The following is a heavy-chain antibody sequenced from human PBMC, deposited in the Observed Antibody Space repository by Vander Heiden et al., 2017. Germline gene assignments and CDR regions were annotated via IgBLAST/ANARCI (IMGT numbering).Heavy chain of an antibody. V-gene: IGHV4-59*01. CDR1: AGSINSYY. Sequence: QVQLQESGPGLVKPSETLSLTCTVSAGSINSYYWSWIRQPPGKGLEWIGYIYYTGSTSYNPSLKSRVTMSLDTSKNQFSLKLSSVTAADTAVYYCARSIAHCDRFDYWGQGTLVTVSS. D-gene: IGHD3-22*01. CDR2: IYYTGST. J-gene: IGHJ4*02. CDR3: ARSIAHCDRFDY.